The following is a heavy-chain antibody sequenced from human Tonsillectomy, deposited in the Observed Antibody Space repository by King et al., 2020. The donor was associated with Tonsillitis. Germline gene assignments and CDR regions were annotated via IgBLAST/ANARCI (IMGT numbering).Heavy chain of an antibody. V-gene: IGHV4-34*01. CDR3: ARGGGTIFGVIVADSYYYYMDV. D-gene: IGHD3-3*01. CDR1: GGSFSGYY. CDR2: INHSGST. Sequence: VQLQQWGARLLKPSETLSLTCAVYGGSFSGYYWTWIRQPPGKGLEWIGEINHSGSTNYNPSLKSRVTISVDTSKNQFSLTLSSVTAADTAVYYCARGGGTIFGVIVADSYYYYMDVWGKGTTVTVPS. J-gene: IGHJ6*03.